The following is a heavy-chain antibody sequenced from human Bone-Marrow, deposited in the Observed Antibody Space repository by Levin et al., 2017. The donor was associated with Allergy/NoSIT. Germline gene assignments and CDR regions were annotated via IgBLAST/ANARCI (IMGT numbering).Heavy chain of an antibody. D-gene: IGHD3-10*01. V-gene: IGHV4-39*01. CDR1: GGSISSSTYS. J-gene: IGHJ4*02. CDR3: ARAPYYGPARPYQSDY. CDR2: VYYTGST. Sequence: GSLRLSCTVSGGSISSSTYSWGWIRQPPGKGLEWIGNVYYTGSTHYNPSLKSRVTISADTSKNQISLKLSSVTAADPAVYYCARAPYYGPARPYQSDYWGQGTLVTVSS.